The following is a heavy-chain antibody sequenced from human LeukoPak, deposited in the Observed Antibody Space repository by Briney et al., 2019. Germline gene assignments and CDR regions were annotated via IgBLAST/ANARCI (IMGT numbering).Heavy chain of an antibody. CDR3: ARDRVGGDLTGVSLY. D-gene: IGHD4-17*01. J-gene: IGHJ4*01. CDR2: IIAYNGNT. Sequence: ASVKVSCKASGYPFDNFGLTWVRQAPGQGLEWMGWIIAYNGNTHYAQKFRGRLTLTTETSTSTAYLELRSLKSDDTAVYYCARDRVGGDLTGVSLYWGQGTLVTVSS. CDR1: GYPFDNFG. V-gene: IGHV1-18*01.